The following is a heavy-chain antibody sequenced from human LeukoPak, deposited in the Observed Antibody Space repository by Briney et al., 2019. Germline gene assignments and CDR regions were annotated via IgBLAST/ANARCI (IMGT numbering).Heavy chain of an antibody. CDR2: ISAYNGNT. D-gene: IGHD6-25*01. Sequence: VASVKVSCKASGYTFTGYYMHWVRQAPGQGLEWMGWISAYNGNTNYAQKLQGRVTMTTDTSTSTAYMELRSLRSDDTAVYYCARVAAVVDYMDVWGKGTTVTVSS. CDR3: ARVAAVVDYMDV. V-gene: IGHV1-18*04. J-gene: IGHJ6*03. CDR1: GYTFTGYY.